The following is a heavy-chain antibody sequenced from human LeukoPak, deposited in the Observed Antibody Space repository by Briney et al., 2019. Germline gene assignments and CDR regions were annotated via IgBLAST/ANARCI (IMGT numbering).Heavy chain of an antibody. CDR3: ARDPYSGSYSPAVYYYYMDV. CDR1: GFTVSSNY. CDR2: TTSSSSYI. Sequence: PGGSLRLSCAASGFTVSSNYMSWVRQAPGKGLEWVSSTTSSSSYIYYADSVKGRFTISRDNAKNSLYLQMDSLRAEDTAVYYCARDPYSGSYSPAVYYYYMDVWGKGTTVTVSS. J-gene: IGHJ6*03. D-gene: IGHD1-26*01. V-gene: IGHV3-21*06.